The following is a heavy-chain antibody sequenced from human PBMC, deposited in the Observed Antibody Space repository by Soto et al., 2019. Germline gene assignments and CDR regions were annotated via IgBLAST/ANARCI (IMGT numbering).Heavy chain of an antibody. CDR3: AKGDPATYGTALDS. Sequence: EVQLLESGGGLVQPGGSLRLSCAASGFTFSSYAMSWVRQAPGKGLEWVSAISGSGGSTYYADSVKGRFTISRDNTKNSLYLQMNRLRAKDTAVYYCAKGDPATYGTALDSWGQGTLVTVSS. J-gene: IGHJ4*02. D-gene: IGHD3-3*02. CDR2: ISGSGGST. V-gene: IGHV3-23*01. CDR1: GFTFSSYA.